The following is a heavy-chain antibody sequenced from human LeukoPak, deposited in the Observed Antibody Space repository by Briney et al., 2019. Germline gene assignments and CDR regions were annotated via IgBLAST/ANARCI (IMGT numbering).Heavy chain of an antibody. J-gene: IGHJ4*02. CDR1: GLTFSSYA. D-gene: IGHD6-13*01. CDR3: AKDGAPAAGEDYFDY. CDR2: ISGSGGST. Sequence: GSLRLSCAASGLTFSSYAMSWVRQAPGKGLEWVSGISGSGGSTYYADSVKGRFTISRDNSKNTLYLQMNSLRAEDTAVYYCAKDGAPAAGEDYFDYWGQGTLVTVSS. V-gene: IGHV3-23*01.